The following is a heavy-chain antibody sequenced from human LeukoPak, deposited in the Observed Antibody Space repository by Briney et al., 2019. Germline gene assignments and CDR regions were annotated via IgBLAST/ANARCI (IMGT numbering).Heavy chain of an antibody. J-gene: IGHJ4*02. CDR1: GLTFSSYA. D-gene: IGHD6-13*01. V-gene: IGHV3-23*01. CDR2: ISGSGGST. CDR3: ATYSSSWYCFDY. Sequence: GGSLRLSCAASGLTFSSYAMSWVRQAPGKGLEWVSAISGSGGSTYYADSAKGRFTISRDNSKNTLYLQMNSLRAEDTAVYYCATYSSSWYCFDYWGQGTLVTVSS.